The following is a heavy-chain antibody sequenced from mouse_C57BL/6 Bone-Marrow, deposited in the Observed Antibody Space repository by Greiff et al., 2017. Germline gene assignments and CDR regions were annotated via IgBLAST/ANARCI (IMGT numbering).Heavy chain of an antibody. CDR1: GYTFTSYW. V-gene: IGHV1-61*01. CDR2: IYPSDSET. D-gene: IGHD1-1*02. Sequence: QVQLQQPGAELVRPGSSVKLSCKASGYTFTSYWMDWVKQRPGQGLEWIGNIYPSDSETHYNQKFKDKATLTVDKSSSTAYMQLSSLTSEDSAVYYGARSPYYGLFAYWGQGTLVTVSA. J-gene: IGHJ3*01. CDR3: ARSPYYGLFAY.